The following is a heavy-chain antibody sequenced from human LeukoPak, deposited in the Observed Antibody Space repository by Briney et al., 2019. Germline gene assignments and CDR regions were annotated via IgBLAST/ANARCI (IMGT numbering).Heavy chain of an antibody. Sequence: SETLSLTCTVSGGSISSSSYYWGWIRQPPGKGLEWIGSIYYSGNTYYNPSLKSRVTISVDTSKNQFSLKLSSVTAADTAVYYCARLRSESSSWYLAYWGQGILVTVSS. D-gene: IGHD6-13*01. CDR2: IYYSGNT. CDR1: GGSISSSSYY. V-gene: IGHV4-39*01. CDR3: ARLRSESSSWYLAY. J-gene: IGHJ4*02.